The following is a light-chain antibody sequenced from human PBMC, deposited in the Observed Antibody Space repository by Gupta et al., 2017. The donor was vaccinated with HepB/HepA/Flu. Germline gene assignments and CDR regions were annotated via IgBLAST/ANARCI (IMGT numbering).Light chain of an antibody. V-gene: IGKV1-33*01. CDR3: QQYANLPFT. Sequence: DIQMTQSPSSLSASVGDRVTITCKASQDMSNYLNWYQQKPGKAPKLLIYDASNLETGVPSRFSGSGSGTDFTFTISSLQPEDIATYDGQQYANLPFTFGQGTRLEIK. CDR2: DAS. CDR1: QDMSNY. J-gene: IGKJ5*01.